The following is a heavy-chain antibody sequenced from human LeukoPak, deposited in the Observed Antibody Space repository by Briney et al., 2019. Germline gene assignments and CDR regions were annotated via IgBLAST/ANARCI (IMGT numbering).Heavy chain of an antibody. CDR3: AREILDIGGDYGWYFDL. Sequence: QPGGSLRLACAASGFTVSIYDMAWVRQATGKGLEWVSAIGTVGDTYYPGSVKGRFTISRENAKNSLYLQMNSLRDGDTSVYYCAREILDIGGDYGWYFDLWGRGTLVTVSS. CDR2: IGTVGDT. J-gene: IGHJ2*01. CDR1: GFTVSIYD. V-gene: IGHV3-13*01. D-gene: IGHD1-26*01.